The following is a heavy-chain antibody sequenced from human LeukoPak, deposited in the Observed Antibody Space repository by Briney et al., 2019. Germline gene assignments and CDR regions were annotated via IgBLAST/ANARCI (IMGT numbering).Heavy chain of an antibody. Sequence: SETLSLTCAVYGGSFSGYYWSWIRQPPGKGLEWIGEINHSGSTNYNPSLKSRVTISVDTSKNQFSLKLSSVTAADTAVYYCARVGYCSGGSCYSVPRTQQAGDVWGKGTTVTVSS. CDR3: ARVGYCSGGSCYSVPRTQQAGDV. CDR2: INHSGST. D-gene: IGHD2-15*01. CDR1: GGSFSGYY. J-gene: IGHJ6*04. V-gene: IGHV4-34*01.